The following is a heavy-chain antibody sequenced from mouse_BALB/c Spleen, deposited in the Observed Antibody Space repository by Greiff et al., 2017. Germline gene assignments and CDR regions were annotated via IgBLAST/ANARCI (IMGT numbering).Heavy chain of an antibody. Sequence: EVKLVESGGGLVQPGGSLKLSCVASGFTFSNYWMNWVRQSPEKGLEWVAEIRLKSNNYATHYAESVKGRFTISSDDSKSSVYLQMNNLRAEDTGIYYCTRGGNAPFDYWGQGTTLTVSS. J-gene: IGHJ2*01. CDR2: IRLKSNNYAT. V-gene: IGHV6-6*02. CDR1: GFTFSNYW. CDR3: TRGGNAPFDY. D-gene: IGHD1-1*02.